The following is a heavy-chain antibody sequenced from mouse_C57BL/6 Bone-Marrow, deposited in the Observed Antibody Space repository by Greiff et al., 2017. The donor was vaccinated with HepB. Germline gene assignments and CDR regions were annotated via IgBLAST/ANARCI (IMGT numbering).Heavy chain of an antibody. D-gene: IGHD6-2*01. V-gene: IGHV5-15*01. Sequence: EVKVVDSGGGLVQPGGSLKLSCAASGFTFSDYGMAWVRQAPRKGPEWVAFISNLAYSIYYADTVTGRFTISVENAKNTLYLEMSSLRSEDTAMYYCASLISLAYWGQGTLVTVSA. CDR1: GFTFSDYG. CDR2: ISNLAYSI. J-gene: IGHJ3*01. CDR3: ASLISLAY.